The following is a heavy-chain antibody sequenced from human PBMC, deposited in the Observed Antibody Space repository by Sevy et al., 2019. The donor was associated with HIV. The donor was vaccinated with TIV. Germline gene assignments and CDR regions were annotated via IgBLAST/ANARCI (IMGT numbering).Heavy chain of an antibody. CDR1: GFTFDDYA. CDR2: ISWNSGSI. Sequence: GGSLRLSCAASGFTFDDYAMHWVRQAPGKGLEWVSGISWNSGSIGYADSVKGRFTISRDNAKNSLYLQMNSLRAEDTALYYCAKEFLLCGSGSYYFDYWGQGTLVTVSS. J-gene: IGHJ4*02. D-gene: IGHD3-10*01. V-gene: IGHV3-9*01. CDR3: AKEFLLCGSGSYYFDY.